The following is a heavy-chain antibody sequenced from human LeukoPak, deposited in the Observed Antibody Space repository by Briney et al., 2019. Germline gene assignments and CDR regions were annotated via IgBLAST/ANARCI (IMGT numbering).Heavy chain of an antibody. CDR3: ARGGDIVVVVAASGAFDI. CDR2: INPSDGST. J-gene: IGHJ3*02. CDR1: GYTFTVYH. D-gene: IGHD2-15*01. V-gene: IGHV1-46*01. Sequence: ASVKVSCKASGYTFTVYHMHWVRQAPGQGLEWMGIINPSDGSTTYAQKFQGRVSITRDMSTSTIYMELSSLRSEDTAVYYCARGGDIVVVVAASGAFDIWGQGTMVTVSS.